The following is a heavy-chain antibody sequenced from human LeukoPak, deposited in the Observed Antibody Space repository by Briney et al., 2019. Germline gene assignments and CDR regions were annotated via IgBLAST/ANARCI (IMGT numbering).Heavy chain of an antibody. V-gene: IGHV3-30*03. Sequence: GGSLRLSCAASGFTFSSYGMHWVRQAPGKGLEWVAVISYDGSNKYYADSVKGRFTISRDNSKNTLYLQMNSLRAEDTAVYYCARGWELYEYYFDYWGQGTLVTVSS. CDR2: ISYDGSNK. CDR3: ARGWELYEYYFDY. D-gene: IGHD1-26*01. J-gene: IGHJ4*02. CDR1: GFTFSSYG.